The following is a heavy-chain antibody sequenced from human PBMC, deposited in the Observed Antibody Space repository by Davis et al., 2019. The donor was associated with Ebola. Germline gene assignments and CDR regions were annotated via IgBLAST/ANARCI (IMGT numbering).Heavy chain of an antibody. CDR2: IMYRGSP. CDR1: GASISTSTYY. J-gene: IGHJ4*02. Sequence: ETLSLTCTVSGASISTSTYYWGWIRQPPGKGLEWIASIMYRGSPYYNPSLKSRITISMDTSKNHFSLQLRSVTAADTAVYYCARGYGQWLLRGWGQGTLVTVSS. D-gene: IGHD5-12*01. V-gene: IGHV4-39*02. CDR3: ARGYGQWLLRG.